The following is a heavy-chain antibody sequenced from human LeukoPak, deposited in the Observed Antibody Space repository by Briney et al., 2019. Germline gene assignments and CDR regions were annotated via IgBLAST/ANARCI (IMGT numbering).Heavy chain of an antibody. CDR3: ARDTTTTGFSWELDY. V-gene: IGHV3-53*01. D-gene: IGHD1-1*01. Sequence: PGRSLRLSCAASSFTVTSDYMSWVRQPPRKGLEWVSVIYSGGSTYYADSVKGRFTISRDNSKNTLYLQMNSLRAEDTAVYYCARDTTTTGFSWELDYWGQGTLVTVSS. J-gene: IGHJ4*02. CDR2: IYSGGST. CDR1: SFTVTSDY.